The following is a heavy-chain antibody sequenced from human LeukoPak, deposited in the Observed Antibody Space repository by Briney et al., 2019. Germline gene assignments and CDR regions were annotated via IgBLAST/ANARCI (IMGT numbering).Heavy chain of an antibody. CDR1: GGSISSGGYY. CDR2: IYYSGST. D-gene: IGHD6-6*01. V-gene: IGHV4-31*03. CDR3: ARGDSSSPCYIDY. J-gene: IGHJ4*02. Sequence: PSETLSLTCTVSGGSISSGGYYWSWIRQHPGKGLEWIGYIYYSGSTYYNPSLKSRVTISLDTSKNQFSLKLSSVTAADTAVYYCARGDSSSPCYIDYWGQGILVTVSS.